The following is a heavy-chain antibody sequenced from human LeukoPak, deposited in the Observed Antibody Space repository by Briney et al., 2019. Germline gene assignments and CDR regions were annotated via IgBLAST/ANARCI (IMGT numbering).Heavy chain of an antibody. CDR1: GFTFSSYA. J-gene: IGHJ6*02. CDR3: ARAPAYSSSSGSFYYYYGMDV. Sequence: GGSLRLSCAASGFTFSSYAMSWVRQAPGKGLEWVSAISGSGGSTYYADSVKGRFTISRDNSKNTLSLQMNSLRAEDTAVYYCARAPAYSSSSGSFYYYYGMDVWGQGTTVTVSS. V-gene: IGHV3-23*01. D-gene: IGHD6-6*01. CDR2: ISGSGGST.